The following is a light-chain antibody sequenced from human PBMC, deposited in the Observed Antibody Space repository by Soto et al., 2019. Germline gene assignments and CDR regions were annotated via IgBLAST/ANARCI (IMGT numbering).Light chain of an antibody. Sequence: AIRMTQSPSSFSASTGDRVTITCRASQGISSDLAWYQQKPGKAPKLLIYAASTLQSGVPSRFSGSGSGTDFSLTISCLQSEDFATYRCQRYYSYPHTFGQGTKVDIK. CDR1: QGISSD. CDR2: AAS. CDR3: QRYYSYPHT. V-gene: IGKV1-8*01. J-gene: IGKJ2*01.